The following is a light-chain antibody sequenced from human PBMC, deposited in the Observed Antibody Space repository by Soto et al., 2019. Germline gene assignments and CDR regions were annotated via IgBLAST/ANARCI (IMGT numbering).Light chain of an antibody. CDR3: QQYGRSPLT. Sequence: EIVLTQSPGTVSLSPGERAILSCRASQSLSSSFLAWYQQKPGQAPRLLIYSSSNRATGIPDRFSGGGSGTDFTLTISRLEPADFAVYYCQQYGRSPLTFGGGTKVDIK. J-gene: IGKJ4*01. V-gene: IGKV3-20*01. CDR1: QSLSSSF. CDR2: SSS.